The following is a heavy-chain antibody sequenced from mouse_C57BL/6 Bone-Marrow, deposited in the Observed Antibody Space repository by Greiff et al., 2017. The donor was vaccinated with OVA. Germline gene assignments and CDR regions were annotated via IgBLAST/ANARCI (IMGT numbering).Heavy chain of an antibody. CDR3: AIDDYDEAAGFAY. CDR1: GYTFTSYW. J-gene: IGHJ3*01. D-gene: IGHD2-4*01. Sequence: VQLQQPGAELVKPGASVKVSCKASGYTFTSYWMHWVKQRPGQGLEWIGRIHPSDSDTNYNQKFKGKATLTVDKSSSTAYMQLSSLTSEDSAVYDCAIDDYDEAAGFAYWGQGTLVTVSA. CDR2: IHPSDSDT. V-gene: IGHV1-74*01.